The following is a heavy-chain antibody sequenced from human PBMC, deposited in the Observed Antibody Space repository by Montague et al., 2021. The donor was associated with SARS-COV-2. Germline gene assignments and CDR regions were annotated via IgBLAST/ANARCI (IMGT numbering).Heavy chain of an antibody. CDR2: ISSSGGGSTK. CDR1: GFIFSSYE. Sequence: SLRLSCAASGFIFSSYEMNWVRQAPGKGLEWISYISSSGGGSTKXYTDSVKGRFTISRDNAKNSLYLQMNSLRVEDTAIYYCARDRDWDDWCGMDFWGQGTTVTVSS. J-gene: IGHJ6*02. CDR3: ARDRDWDDWCGMDF. D-gene: IGHD2-21*01. V-gene: IGHV3-48*03.